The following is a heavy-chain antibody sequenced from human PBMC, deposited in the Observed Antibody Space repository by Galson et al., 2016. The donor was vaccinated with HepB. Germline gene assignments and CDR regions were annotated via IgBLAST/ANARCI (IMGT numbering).Heavy chain of an antibody. D-gene: IGHD2-2*01. V-gene: IGHV3-30*19. CDR2: ITYDGSHK. J-gene: IGHJ5*02. Sequence: SLRLSCAASGSDFRSHGMHWVRQAPGKGLEWVAIITYDGSHKFYGDSVRGRFTISRDNYKNTVDLQMNSLTAEDTALYYCTRGFGTTSHNFFDPWGQGTLVTVSS. CDR1: GSDFRSHG. CDR3: TRGFGTTSHNFFDP.